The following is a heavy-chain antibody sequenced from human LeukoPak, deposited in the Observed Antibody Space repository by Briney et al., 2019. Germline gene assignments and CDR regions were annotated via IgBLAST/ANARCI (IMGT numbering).Heavy chain of an antibody. D-gene: IGHD2-15*01. V-gene: IGHV3-30*18. CDR3: AKDPRKLVAATGAEYFQH. Sequence: GRSLRLSCPASGFTFSSYGMHWVRQAPGKGLEWVAVISYDGSNKYYADSVKGRFTISRDNSKNTLYLQMSSLRAGDTAVYYCAKDPRKLVAATGAEYFQHWGQGTLVTVSS. CDR1: GFTFSSYG. CDR2: ISYDGSNK. J-gene: IGHJ1*01.